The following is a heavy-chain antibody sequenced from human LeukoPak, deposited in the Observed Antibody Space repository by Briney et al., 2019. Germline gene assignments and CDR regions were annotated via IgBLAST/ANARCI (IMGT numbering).Heavy chain of an antibody. CDR1: GYTFTSYG. D-gene: IGHD6-6*01. J-gene: IGHJ4*02. Sequence: GASVKVSCKASGYTFTSYGISWVRQAPGQGLEWMGWISAYSGITNYAHNLQGRVTMTTDPSTSTAYMELRSLRSDDTAVYYCARDLEHSSSSGGGYWGQGTLVTVSS. CDR2: ISAYSGIT. V-gene: IGHV1-18*01. CDR3: ARDLEHSSSSGGGY.